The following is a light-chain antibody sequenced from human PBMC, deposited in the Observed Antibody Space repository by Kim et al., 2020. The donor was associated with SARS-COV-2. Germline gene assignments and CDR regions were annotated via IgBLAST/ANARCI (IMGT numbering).Light chain of an antibody. V-gene: IGLV2-14*03. J-gene: IGLJ3*02. CDR3: CSYTSSSSYL. CDR2: DVN. CDR1: SSDVVGYNN. Sequence: QSYNISCTGTSSDVVGYNNVSGYQQHPAKAPKLVIYDVNYRPSGVSTRFSGSKAGSTASLTISGLQAADEVDYYCCSYTSSSSYLFGTGTKLTVL.